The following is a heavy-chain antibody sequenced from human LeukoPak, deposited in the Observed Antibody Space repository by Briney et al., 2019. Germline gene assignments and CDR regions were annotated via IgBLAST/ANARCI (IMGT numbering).Heavy chain of an antibody. CDR1: GFTFSVSD. Sequence: PGGSLRLSCAASGFTFSVSDIHWVSQASGKGLEWVGRITTKASNYATAYAASVKGRFTISRDDSENTAYLQMNSLKTEDTAVYYCTTYRSVHYWGQGTLVTVSS. CDR3: TTYRSVHY. J-gene: IGHJ4*02. D-gene: IGHD6-19*01. V-gene: IGHV3-73*01. CDR2: ITTKASNYAT.